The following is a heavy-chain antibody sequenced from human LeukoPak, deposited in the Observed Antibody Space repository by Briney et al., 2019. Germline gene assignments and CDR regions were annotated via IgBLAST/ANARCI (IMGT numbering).Heavy chain of an antibody. CDR2: ISSSSYI. Sequence: GGSLRLSCAASGFTFSSYSMNWVRQAPGKGLEWVSSISSSSYIYYADSVKGRFTISRDNAKNSLYLQMNSLRAEDTAVYYCARDHGETSGYSSGWGDYWGQGTLVTVSS. D-gene: IGHD6-19*01. J-gene: IGHJ4*02. V-gene: IGHV3-21*01. CDR1: GFTFSSYS. CDR3: ARDHGETSGYSSGWGDY.